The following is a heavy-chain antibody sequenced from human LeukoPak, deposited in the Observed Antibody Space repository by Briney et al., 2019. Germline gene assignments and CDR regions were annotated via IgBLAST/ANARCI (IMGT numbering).Heavy chain of an antibody. CDR1: GGSFSGYY. D-gene: IGHD3-22*01. Sequence: PSETLSLTCAVYGGSFSGYYWSWIRQPPGKGLEWIGEINHSGSTNYNPSLKSRVTISVDTSKNQFSLELSSVTAADTAVYYCARGPPEDDSSGYHDYWGQGTLVTVSS. V-gene: IGHV4-34*01. CDR3: ARGPPEDDSSGYHDY. J-gene: IGHJ4*02. CDR2: INHSGST.